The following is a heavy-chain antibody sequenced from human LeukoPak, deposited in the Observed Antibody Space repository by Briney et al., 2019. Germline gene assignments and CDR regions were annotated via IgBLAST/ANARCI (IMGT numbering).Heavy chain of an antibody. Sequence: GGSLRLSCTASGFTFGDYAISWVRQAPGKGLEWVGFIRSKAYGGTTEYAASVKGRFTISRDDSKNTLYLQMNSLKIEDTAVYYCSGHMTSADYWGQGTLVTVSS. V-gene: IGHV3-49*04. J-gene: IGHJ4*02. CDR3: SGHMTSADY. CDR2: IRSKAYGGTT. CDR1: GFTFGDYA. D-gene: IGHD2-21*01.